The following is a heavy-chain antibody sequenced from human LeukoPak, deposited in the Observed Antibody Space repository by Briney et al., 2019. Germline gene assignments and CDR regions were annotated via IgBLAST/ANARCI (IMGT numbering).Heavy chain of an antibody. CDR2: ISASGGNT. J-gene: IGHJ3*01. V-gene: IGHV3-23*01. CDR1: GFTFSSYA. Sequence: SGGSLRLSCAASGFTFSSYAMSWVRQAPGKGLEWVSVISASGGNTYYADSVKGRFTISRDNSKNTLYLQMNSLRAEDTAVYYRAKLFGNYDSSGYFWGQGTMVTVSS. CDR3: AKLFGNYDSSGYF. D-gene: IGHD3-22*01.